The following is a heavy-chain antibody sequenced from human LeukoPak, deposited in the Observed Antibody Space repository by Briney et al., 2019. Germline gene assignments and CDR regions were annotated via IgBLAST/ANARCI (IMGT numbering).Heavy chain of an antibody. J-gene: IGHJ4*02. V-gene: IGHV3-7*01. CDR3: TRPRYRGFDY. Sequence: GGSLRLSCAASGLMSWVRQAPGKGLEWVASIKEDGGRKYCVDSVRGRFTVSRDSTKNSLYLQMNSLRAEDTAVYYCTRPRYRGFDYWGQGILVTVSS. D-gene: IGHD3-16*02. CDR2: IKEDGGRK. CDR1: GL.